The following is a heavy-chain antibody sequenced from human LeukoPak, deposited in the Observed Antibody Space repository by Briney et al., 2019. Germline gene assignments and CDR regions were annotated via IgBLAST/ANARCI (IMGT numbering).Heavy chain of an antibody. V-gene: IGHV1-69*05. CDR3: ARDPLRGTGTTHRHQR. CDR2: IIPIFGTA. J-gene: IGHJ4*02. CDR1: GGTFSSYA. Sequence: SVKVSCKASGGTFSSYAISWVRRAPGQGLEWMGGIIPIFGTANYAQKFQGRVTITTDESTSTAYMELSSLRSEDTAVYYCARDPLRGTGTTHRHQRWGQGTLVTVSS. D-gene: IGHD1-7*01.